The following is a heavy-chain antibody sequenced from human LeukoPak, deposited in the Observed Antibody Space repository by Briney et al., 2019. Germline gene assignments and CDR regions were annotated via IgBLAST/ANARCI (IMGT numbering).Heavy chain of an antibody. Sequence: PSETLSLTCTVSGGSISSSSYYWGWIRQPPGKGLEWIVCIYYSGSTYYNPSIKSRVTISVDTSKNQFSLKLSSVTAADTAVYYCARHLVGDMIVVVISDAFDIWGQGTMVTVSS. J-gene: IGHJ3*02. CDR1: GGSISSSSYY. CDR3: ARHLVGDMIVVVISDAFDI. V-gene: IGHV4-39*01. D-gene: IGHD3-22*01. CDR2: IYYSGST.